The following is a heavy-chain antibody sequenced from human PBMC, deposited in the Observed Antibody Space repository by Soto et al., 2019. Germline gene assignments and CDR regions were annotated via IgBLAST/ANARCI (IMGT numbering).Heavy chain of an antibody. V-gene: IGHV4-34*01. D-gene: IGHD3-3*01. J-gene: IGHJ4*02. CDR3: AGHPYYDFWSGYYLVPG. CDR2: INHSGST. Sequence: NPSETLSLTCAVYGGSFSGYYWSWIRQPPGKGLEWIGEINHSGSTNYNPSLKSRVTISVDMSKNQFSLKLSSVTAADTAVYYCAGHPYYDFWSGYYLVPGWGQGTLVTVSS. CDR1: GGSFSGYY.